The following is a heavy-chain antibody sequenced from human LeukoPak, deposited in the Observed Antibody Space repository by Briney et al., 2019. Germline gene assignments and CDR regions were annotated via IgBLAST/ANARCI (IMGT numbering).Heavy chain of an antibody. Sequence: GASVKVSCKASGFTFINYYMHWVRQAPGQGLEWLGIINLSGGSTHYPQKFQDRVTMTRDTSTSTVYMELSSLRSEDTAVYYCARDLDYGEKSEDYWGREPWSPSPQ. CDR1: GFTFINYY. CDR3: ARDLDYGEKSEDY. D-gene: IGHD4/OR15-4a*01. V-gene: IGHV1-46*01. CDR2: INLSGGST. J-gene: IGHJ4*02.